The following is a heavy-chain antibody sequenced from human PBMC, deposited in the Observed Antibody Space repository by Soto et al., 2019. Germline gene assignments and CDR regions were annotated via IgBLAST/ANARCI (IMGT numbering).Heavy chain of an antibody. Sequence: SETLSLTCTVSGGSISSSSYYWGWIRQPPGKGLEWIGSIYYSGSTYYNPSLKSRVTISVDTSKNQFSLKLSSVTAADTAVYYCARHLHRTTISQWWGQGILVTLSS. CDR3: ARHLHRTTISQW. CDR2: IYYSGST. CDR1: GGSISSSSYY. V-gene: IGHV4-39*01. J-gene: IGHJ4*02. D-gene: IGHD3-3*01.